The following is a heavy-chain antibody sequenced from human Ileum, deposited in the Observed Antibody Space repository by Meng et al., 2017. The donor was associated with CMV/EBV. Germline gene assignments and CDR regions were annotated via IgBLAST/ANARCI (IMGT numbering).Heavy chain of an antibody. D-gene: IGHD2-15*01. Sequence: VHRQESATGWGKPSQTLSLTCTVSGGSITSGNYYWSWIRQPPGRGLEWIGYIYYSGSPYYKPSLKSRVTISLDTSKNQFSLNLRSVTATDSAVYYCVRQVVAASFDYWGQGALVTVSS. J-gene: IGHJ4*02. CDR1: GGSITSGNYY. CDR3: VRQVVAASFDY. CDR2: IYYSGSP. V-gene: IGHV4-30-4*08.